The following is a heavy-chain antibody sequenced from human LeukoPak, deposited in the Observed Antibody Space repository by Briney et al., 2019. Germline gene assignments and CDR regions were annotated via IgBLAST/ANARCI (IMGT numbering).Heavy chain of an antibody. CDR3: ARGHNVWGSYRYIAPWFDP. Sequence: PSETLSLTCTVPGGSISSYYWSWIRQPPGKGLEWIGEINHSGSTNYNPSLKSRVTISVDTSKNQFSLKLSSVTAADTAVYYCARGHNVWGSYRYIAPWFDPWGQGTLVTVSS. V-gene: IGHV4-34*01. CDR1: GGSISSYY. D-gene: IGHD3-16*02. J-gene: IGHJ5*02. CDR2: INHSGST.